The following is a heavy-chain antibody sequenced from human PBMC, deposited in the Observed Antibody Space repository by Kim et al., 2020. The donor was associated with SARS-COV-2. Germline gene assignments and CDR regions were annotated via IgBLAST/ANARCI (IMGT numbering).Heavy chain of an antibody. V-gene: IGHV4-39*01. CDR1: GDSISSRSYY. CDR3: ARRGGIVNNYNY. Sequence: SETLSLTCTVSGDSISSRSYYWAWFRQPLGKGLEWIATIYYTGATYYNPSLQSRVTISVHTSKNQFSLNLRSVTATDTAVYYCARRGGIVNNYNYWGQGTLVTVSS. CDR2: IYYTGAT. D-gene: IGHD1-1*01. J-gene: IGHJ4*02.